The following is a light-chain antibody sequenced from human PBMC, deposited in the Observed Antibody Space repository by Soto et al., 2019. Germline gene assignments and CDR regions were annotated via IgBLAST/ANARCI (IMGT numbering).Light chain of an antibody. Sequence: DIQMTQSPSSLSASVGDRVTITCQASQNINNYLNWYQQKPGRTPKLLIYDASNLEAGVPSRFRGSGSGTDFTFTISRLQPEDIATYYCEQYENLRTFGQGTRLVIK. CDR3: EQYENLRT. CDR2: DAS. V-gene: IGKV1-33*01. J-gene: IGKJ5*01. CDR1: QNINNY.